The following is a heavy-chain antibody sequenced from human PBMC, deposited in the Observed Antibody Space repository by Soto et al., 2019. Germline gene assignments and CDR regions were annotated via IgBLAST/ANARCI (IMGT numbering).Heavy chain of an antibody. CDR3: ARSVEGHFDY. J-gene: IGHJ4*02. D-gene: IGHD6-19*01. Sequence: EVQLVESGGNLVQRGGSLRLSCAASGFTFSIYSMNWVRQAPGKGLEWSAYITSGSRTIKYADSVKGRFTISRDDGKNSVYLQRDSLRDEDTAVYYCARSVEGHFDYWGQGTVVTVSA. CDR1: GFTFSIYS. V-gene: IGHV3-48*02. CDR2: ITSGSRTI.